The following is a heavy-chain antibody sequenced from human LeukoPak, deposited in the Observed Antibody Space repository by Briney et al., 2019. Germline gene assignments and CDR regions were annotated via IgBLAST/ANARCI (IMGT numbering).Heavy chain of an antibody. Sequence: GASVTVSCKASGYTFTSYDINWVRQATGQGLEWMGWMNPNSGNTGYAQKFQGRVTMTRNTSISTAYMELSSLRSEDTAVYYCARGRKPRYYFDYWGQGTLVTVSS. CDR2: MNPNSGNT. CDR1: GYTFTSYD. J-gene: IGHJ4*02. CDR3: ARGRKPRYYFDY. V-gene: IGHV1-8*01.